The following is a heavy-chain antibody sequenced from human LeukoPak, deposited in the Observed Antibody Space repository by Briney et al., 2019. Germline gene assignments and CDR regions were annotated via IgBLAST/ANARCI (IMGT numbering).Heavy chain of an antibody. Sequence: PSETLSLTCTVSGGSITSSSYFWGWIRQPPGKGLEWIGSIPCSGITYYNPSLQSRVSMSVDSPNNQFSLNLNSVTAADTAVYYCARDWGTAMGSNWFDPWGQGTLVTVSS. D-gene: IGHD5-18*01. CDR3: ARDWGTAMGSNWFDP. V-gene: IGHV4-39*02. CDR1: GGSITSSSYF. CDR2: IPCSGIT. J-gene: IGHJ5*02.